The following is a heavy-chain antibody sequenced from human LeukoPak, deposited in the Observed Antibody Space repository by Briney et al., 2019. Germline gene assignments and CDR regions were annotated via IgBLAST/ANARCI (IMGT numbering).Heavy chain of an antibody. D-gene: IGHD4-23*01. Sequence: GGSLRLSCAASGFTFSSYSMSWVRQAPGKGLEWVSYISSSSSTIYYADSVKGRFTISRDNAKNSLYLQMNSLRAEDTAVYYCARGGTLTPFDYWGQGTLVTVSS. J-gene: IGHJ4*02. CDR2: ISSSSSTI. V-gene: IGHV3-48*04. CDR1: GFTFSSYS. CDR3: ARGGTLTPFDY.